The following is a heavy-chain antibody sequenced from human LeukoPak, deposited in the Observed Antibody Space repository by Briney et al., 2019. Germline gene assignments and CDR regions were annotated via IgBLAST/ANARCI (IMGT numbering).Heavy chain of an antibody. CDR1: GYTFSNFQ. CDR3: ARDRRVVATIPFDH. Sequence: SVKISCKTSGYTFSNFQMRWVRQAPGQGLEWVAITYPSGVGTKFAQKFQGRVTMTSDASTSTFFMELSSLTPDGTAVYYCARDRRVVATIPFDHWGQGTLVTVSS. CDR2: TYPSGVGT. D-gene: IGHD5-12*01. V-gene: IGHV1-46*01. J-gene: IGHJ4*02.